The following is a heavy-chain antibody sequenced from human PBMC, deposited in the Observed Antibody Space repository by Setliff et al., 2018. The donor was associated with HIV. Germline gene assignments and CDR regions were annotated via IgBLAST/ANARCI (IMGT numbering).Heavy chain of an antibody. CDR2: ISYDASNK. D-gene: IGHD6-13*01. CDR1: GFTFSSYA. V-gene: IGHV3-30*04. J-gene: IGHJ4*02. Sequence: GGSLRLSCAASGFTFSSYAMHWVRQAPGKGLEWVAVISYDASNKYYADSVKGRFTISRDNSNNTLYLQMNSLRAEDTAICYCAKAIRPAAAGTWLGPFDYWGQGTLVTVSS. CDR3: AKAIRPAAAGTWLGPFDY.